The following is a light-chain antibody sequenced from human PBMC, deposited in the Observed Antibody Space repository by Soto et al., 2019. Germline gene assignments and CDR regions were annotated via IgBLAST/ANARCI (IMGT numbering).Light chain of an antibody. CDR1: QGVSTY. V-gene: IGKV1D-8*01. Sequence: LWMTQSPSLLSSSAVDRVTITCRTSQGVSTYVAWYQQKPGKPPKPLIYAASTLHSGVPARFSGSGSGTDFTLTISGLQSEDFATYYCQQYYIFPLAFGGGTKVDIK. CDR3: QQYYIFPLA. J-gene: IGKJ4*01. CDR2: AAS.